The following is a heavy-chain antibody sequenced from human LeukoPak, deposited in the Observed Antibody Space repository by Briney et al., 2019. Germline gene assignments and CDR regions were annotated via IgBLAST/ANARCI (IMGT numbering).Heavy chain of an antibody. CDR2: ISGSGGST. V-gene: IGHV3-23*01. J-gene: IGHJ4*02. D-gene: IGHD3-9*01. CDR1: GFTFSSYA. Sequence: GGSLRLSCAASGFTFSSYAMSWVRQAPGKGLEWVSAISGSGGSTYYADSVKGRFTISRDNSKNTLYLQMNSLRAEDTAVYYCAQSRNYYDMLTDFYIAGDFDYSGQGTLVTVSS. CDR3: AQSRNYYDMLTDFYIAGDFDY.